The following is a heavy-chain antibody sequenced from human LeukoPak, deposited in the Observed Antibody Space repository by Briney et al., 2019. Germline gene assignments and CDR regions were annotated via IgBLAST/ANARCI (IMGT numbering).Heavy chain of an antibody. CDR3: ARVKYDYVWGSYRDIDLTDY. D-gene: IGHD3-16*02. Sequence: SEALSLTCAVYGGSFSGYYWSWIRQPPGKGLEWIGEINHSGSTNYNPSLKSRVTISVDTSKNQFSLKLSSVTAADTAVYYCARVKYDYVWGSYRDIDLTDYWGQGTLVTVSS. CDR2: INHSGST. V-gene: IGHV4-34*01. CDR1: GGSFSGYY. J-gene: IGHJ4*02.